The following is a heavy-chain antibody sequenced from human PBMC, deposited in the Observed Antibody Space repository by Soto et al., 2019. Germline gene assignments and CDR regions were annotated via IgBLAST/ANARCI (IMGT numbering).Heavy chain of an antibody. CDR1: GFTFSFYW. Sequence: EVQLVESGGGLVQPGGSLRLSCAASGFTFSFYWMSWVRQAPGKGLEWVANIKEDGSEKYYVDSVKGRFTISRDNAKNYLYLQMNSLRAEDTAVYYCARGRMVRGVTFYYYYYMDVWGKGTTVTVS. J-gene: IGHJ6*03. CDR2: IKEDGSEK. V-gene: IGHV3-7*01. D-gene: IGHD3-10*01. CDR3: ARGRMVRGVTFYYYYYMDV.